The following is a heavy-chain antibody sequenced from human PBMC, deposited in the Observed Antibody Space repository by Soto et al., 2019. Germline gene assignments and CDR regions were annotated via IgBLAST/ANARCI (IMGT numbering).Heavy chain of an antibody. D-gene: IGHD3-3*01. J-gene: IGHJ3*02. CDR1: GYPVTAYY. CDR2: INPATGAA. Sequence: QLHLVQSGAVVKKPGASVTVSCSASGYPVTAYYMHWVRQAPGRGLEWMGGINPATGAAKYTQTFQGRVTMTGATSTSTVFMELSGLTSEDTAVFYCARGGGVGVAGSAAFDMWGQGTVVTVSS. V-gene: IGHV1-2*02. CDR3: ARGGGVGVAGSAAFDM.